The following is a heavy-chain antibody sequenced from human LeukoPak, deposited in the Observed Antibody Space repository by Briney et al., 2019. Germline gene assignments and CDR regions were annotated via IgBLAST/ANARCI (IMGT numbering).Heavy chain of an antibody. CDR3: ARGSDIVVVPAASDDAFDI. CDR2: IYYSGST. Sequence: SETLSLTCTVSGGSLSSYYWSWIRQPPGKGLEWIGYIYYSGSTNYNPSLKSRVTISVDTSKNQFSLKLSSVTAADTAVYYCARGSDIVVVPAASDDAFDIWGQGTMVTVSS. J-gene: IGHJ3*02. V-gene: IGHV4-59*01. CDR1: GGSLSSYY. D-gene: IGHD2-2*01.